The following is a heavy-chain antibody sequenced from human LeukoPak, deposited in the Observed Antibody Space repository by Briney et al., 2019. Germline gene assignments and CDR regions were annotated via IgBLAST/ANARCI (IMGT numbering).Heavy chain of an antibody. D-gene: IGHD6-13*01. V-gene: IGHV3-23*01. CDR2: ISNSGGST. CDR1: GFTFSSYA. Sequence: GGSLRLSCAASGFTFSSYAMSWVRQAPGKGLECVSAISNSGGSTYYADSVKGRFTISRDNSKSTLYLQMHSLRAEDTAVYYCLVRGTRFDYWGQGTLVTVSS. J-gene: IGHJ4*02. CDR3: LVRGTRFDY.